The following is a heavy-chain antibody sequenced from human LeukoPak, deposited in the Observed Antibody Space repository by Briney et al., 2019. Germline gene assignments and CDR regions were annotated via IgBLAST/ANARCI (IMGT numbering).Heavy chain of an antibody. CDR2: IYTSGST. Sequence: PSETLSLTCTVSGGSISSGSYYWSWIRQPAGKGLEWIGRIYTSGSTNYNPSLKSRVTISVDTSKNQFSLKLSSVTAADTAVYYCAREGGGLWFDIAFYYFDYWGQGTLVTVSS. J-gene: IGHJ4*02. CDR1: GGSISSGSYY. V-gene: IGHV4-61*02. D-gene: IGHD3-10*01. CDR3: AREGGGLWFDIAFYYFDY.